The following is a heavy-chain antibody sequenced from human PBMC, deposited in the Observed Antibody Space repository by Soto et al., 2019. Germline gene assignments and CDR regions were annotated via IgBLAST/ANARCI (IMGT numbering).Heavy chain of an antibody. CDR1: GGSFSGYY. J-gene: IGHJ6*02. D-gene: IGHD2-21*02. CDR3: ARVGGGDLSTYYYYYGMDV. CDR2: VNHSGST. V-gene: IGHV4-34*10. Sequence: PSETLSLTCAVYGGSFSGYYWSWIRQPPGKGLEWIGEVNHSGSTNYNPSGGSTSYAQKFQGRVTMTRDTSTSTVYMELSSLRSEDTAVYYCARVGGGDLSTYYYYYGMDVWGQGTTVTVSS.